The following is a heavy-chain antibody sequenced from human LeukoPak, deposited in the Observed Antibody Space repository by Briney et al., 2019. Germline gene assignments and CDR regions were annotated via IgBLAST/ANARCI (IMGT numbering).Heavy chain of an antibody. CDR3: ARHERGAENLDY. CDR1: GASISNYY. V-gene: IGHV4-59*08. J-gene: IGHJ4*02. Sequence: FETLSLTSTVSGASISNYYWSWIRQPPGKGLECIGYVSYSGKTNHNASLKSRITISADTSKNEFSLKLTSVTAADTAVYYCARHERGAENLDYWGQGTLVTVSS. D-gene: IGHD1-1*01. CDR2: VSYSGKT.